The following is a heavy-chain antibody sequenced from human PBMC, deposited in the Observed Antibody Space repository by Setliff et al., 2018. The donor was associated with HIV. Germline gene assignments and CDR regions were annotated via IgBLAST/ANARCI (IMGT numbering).Heavy chain of an antibody. Sequence: SETLSLTCTVSGGSISSNNYFWGWIRQPPEKGLEWIGSIYYSGSTYYNPSLKSRVTISIDTSRNQFSLKLSSVPAADTAVYYCARQPRWRQFPRYFDYWGQGTLVTVSS. J-gene: IGHJ4*02. CDR1: GGSISSNNYF. V-gene: IGHV4-39*01. CDR2: IYYSGST. CDR3: ARQPRWRQFPRYFDY. D-gene: IGHD2-21*01.